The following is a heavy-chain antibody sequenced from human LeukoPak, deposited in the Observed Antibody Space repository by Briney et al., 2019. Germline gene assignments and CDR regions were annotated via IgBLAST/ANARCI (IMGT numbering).Heavy chain of an antibody. CDR1: GGAFSSYA. D-gene: IGHD5-24*01. V-gene: IGHV1-69*05. CDR2: IIPIFGTA. Sequence: SVKVSCKASGGAFSSYAISWVRQAPGQGLDWMGGIIPIFGTANYAQKFQGRVTITTDESTSTAYMELSSLRSEDTAVYYCARGAEMATIVEFDYWGQGTLVTVSS. CDR3: ARGAEMATIVEFDY. J-gene: IGHJ4*02.